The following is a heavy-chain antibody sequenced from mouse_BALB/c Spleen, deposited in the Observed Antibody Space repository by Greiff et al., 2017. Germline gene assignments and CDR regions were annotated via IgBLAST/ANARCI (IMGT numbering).Heavy chain of an antibody. CDR3: ARGGLDDYDGEFAY. CDR2: IHYSGST. J-gene: IGHJ3*01. Sequence: EVKLQESGPDLVKPSQSLSLTCTVTGYSITSGYSWPWIRQFPGNKLEWMGYIHYSGSTNYNPSLKSRISITRDTSKNQFFLQLNSVTTEDTATYYCARGGLDDYDGEFAYWGQGTLVTVSA. D-gene: IGHD2-4*01. V-gene: IGHV3-1*02. CDR1: GYSITSGYS.